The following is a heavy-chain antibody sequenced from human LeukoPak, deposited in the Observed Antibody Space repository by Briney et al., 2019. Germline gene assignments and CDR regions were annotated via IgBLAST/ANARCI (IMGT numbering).Heavy chain of an antibody. J-gene: IGHJ4*02. Sequence: SSETLSLTCAVSGGSISSYYWSWFRQPPGKGLEWIGYIHNSGTINYNSSLKSRVTVSLDTSKNHFSLNLRSVTAADTAVYYCARQKILDDNYDSSGYYVDQWGQGSLVTVSS. CDR1: GGSISSYY. CDR3: ARQKILDDNYDSSGYYVDQ. CDR2: IHNSGTI. D-gene: IGHD3-22*01. V-gene: IGHV4-59*08.